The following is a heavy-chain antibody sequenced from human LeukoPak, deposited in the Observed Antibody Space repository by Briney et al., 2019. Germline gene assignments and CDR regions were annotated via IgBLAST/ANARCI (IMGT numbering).Heavy chain of an antibody. CDR2: INHSGST. V-gene: IGHV4-34*01. D-gene: IGHD6-19*01. J-gene: IGHJ4*02. CDR3: ARHGYSSGDY. CDR1: GFTFSSYG. Sequence: SGGSLRLSCAASGFTFSSYGMHWVRQAPGKGLEWIGEINHSGSTNYNPSLKSRVTISVDTSKNQFSLKLSSVTAADTAVYYCARHGYSSGDYWGQGTLVTVSS.